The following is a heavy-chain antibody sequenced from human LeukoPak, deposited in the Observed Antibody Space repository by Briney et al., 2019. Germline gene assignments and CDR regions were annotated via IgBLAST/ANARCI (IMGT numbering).Heavy chain of an antibody. J-gene: IGHJ4*02. Sequence: SETLSLTCSVSGYSISSGYHRAWFRQTPGKRLEWLGSIYQDGSTYDNLSLKSRVTLSVDTSKNQFSLKMKTVTVADTAVYYCARSEIDDYSRYWGQGTLVLVSS. D-gene: IGHD3-16*01. V-gene: IGHV4-38-2*02. CDR2: IYQDGST. CDR1: GYSISSGYH. CDR3: ARSEIDDYSRY.